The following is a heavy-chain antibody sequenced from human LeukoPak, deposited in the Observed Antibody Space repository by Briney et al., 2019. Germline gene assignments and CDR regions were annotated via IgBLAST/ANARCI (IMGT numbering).Heavy chain of an antibody. D-gene: IGHD3-22*01. CDR1: GGTFSSYA. J-gene: IGHJ6*02. Sequence: GASVKVSCKASGGTFSSYAISWVRQAPGQGLEWMGGIIPIFGTASYAQKFQGRVTITADESTSTAYMELSSLRSEDTAVYYCQVSYYDSSGYPYGMDVWGQGTTVTVSS. CDR3: QVSYYDSSGYPYGMDV. CDR2: IIPIFGTA. V-gene: IGHV1-69*13.